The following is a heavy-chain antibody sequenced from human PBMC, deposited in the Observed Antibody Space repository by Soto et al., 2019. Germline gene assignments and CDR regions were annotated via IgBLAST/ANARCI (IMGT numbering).Heavy chain of an antibody. CDR1: GGTFSSYA. CDR2: IIPIFGTA. D-gene: IGHD5-18*01. CDR3: ARWPDVDTAMVTYYYYGMDV. J-gene: IGHJ6*02. V-gene: IGHV1-69*13. Sequence: ASVKVSCKASGGTFSSYAISWVRQAPGQGLEWMGGIIPIFGTANYAQKFQGRVTITADESTSTAYMELSSLRSEDTAVYYCARWPDVDTAMVTYYYYGMDVWGQGTTVTVSS.